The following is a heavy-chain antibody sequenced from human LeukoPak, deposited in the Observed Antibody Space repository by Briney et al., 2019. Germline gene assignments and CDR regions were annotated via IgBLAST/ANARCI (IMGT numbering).Heavy chain of an antibody. CDR3: ARATWFRGDYETVDY. J-gene: IGHJ4*02. D-gene: IGHD4-17*01. Sequence: SETLSLTCAVSGGSFSDYYWTWIRQPPGKGLDGIGQITHSGSTKYNPSLESRVTISVDTSKNQFSLKVNSVTAADTAVYYCARATWFRGDYETVDYWGQGSLVTVSS. CDR1: GGSFSDYY. CDR2: ITHSGST. V-gene: IGHV4-34*01.